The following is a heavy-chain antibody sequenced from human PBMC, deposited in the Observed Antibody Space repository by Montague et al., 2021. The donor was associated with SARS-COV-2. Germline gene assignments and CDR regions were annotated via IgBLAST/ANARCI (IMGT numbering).Heavy chain of an antibody. J-gene: IGHJ6*02. V-gene: IGHV3-30*04. D-gene: IGHD3-22*01. CDR1: GFTFSSYA. Sequence: SLRLSCAASGFTFSSYAMHWVRQAPGKGLEWVAVISYDGSNKYYADSVKGRFTISRDNSKNTLYLQMNSLRAEDTAVYYYARELLPLYGMDVWGQGTTVTVSS. CDR2: ISYDGSNK. CDR3: ARELLPLYGMDV.